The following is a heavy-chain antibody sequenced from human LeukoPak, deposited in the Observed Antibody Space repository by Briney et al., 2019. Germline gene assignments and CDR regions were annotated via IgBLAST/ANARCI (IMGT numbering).Heavy chain of an antibody. J-gene: IGHJ6*02. Sequence: PGRSLRLSCAASGFTFSSYGMHWVRQAPGKGLEWVAVISYDGSNKYYADSVKGRFTISRDNSKNTLYLQMNSLRAEDTAVYYCAKDMGESHGMDVWGQGTTVTVSS. CDR2: ISYDGSNK. CDR3: AKDMGESHGMDV. D-gene: IGHD2-21*01. CDR1: GFTFSSYG. V-gene: IGHV3-30*18.